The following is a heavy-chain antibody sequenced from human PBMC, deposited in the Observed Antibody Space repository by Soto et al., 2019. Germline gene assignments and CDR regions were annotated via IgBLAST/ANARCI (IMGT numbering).Heavy chain of an antibody. CDR3: ARDYYYDSSGYYSYFDY. V-gene: IGHV4-4*07. CDR1: GGSISSYY. J-gene: IGHJ4*02. CDR2: IYTSGST. D-gene: IGHD3-22*01. Sequence: QVQLQESGPGLVKPSETLSLTCTVSGGSISSYYWSWIRQPAGKGLEWIGRIYTSGSTNYNPSLKSRVTMSVDMSKNQFSLKLSSVTAADTAVYYCARDYYYDSSGYYSYFDYWGQGTLVTVSS.